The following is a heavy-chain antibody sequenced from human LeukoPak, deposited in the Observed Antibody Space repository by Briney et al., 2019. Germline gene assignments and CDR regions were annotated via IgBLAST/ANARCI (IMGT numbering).Heavy chain of an antibody. D-gene: IGHD3-9*01. V-gene: IGHV3-66*01. J-gene: IGHJ3*02. CDR2: IYSGGST. CDR3: VKAPIYDRATGASDI. Sequence: GGSLRLSCAASGFTVSSNYMTWVRQAPGKGLEWVSVIYSGGSTYYTDSVKGRFTISRDNSKNTLYLQMSSLRAEDTAVYYCVKAPIYDRATGASDIWGQGTMVTVSS. CDR1: GFTVSSNY.